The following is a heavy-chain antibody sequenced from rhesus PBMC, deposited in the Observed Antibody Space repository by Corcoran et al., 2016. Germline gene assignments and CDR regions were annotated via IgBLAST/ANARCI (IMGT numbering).Heavy chain of an antibody. CDR2: IYGSGGYN. V-gene: IGHV4S14*01. J-gene: IGHJ4*01. CDR3: ASATGDFDY. Sequence: QVQLHESGSGLVKPSETLSLTCAVSGGSISGYYYWSWIRQPPGKGLELIGSIYGSGGYNYLYPSLRRRVTLSIDTSKNPFSLKLSSVAAADTAVYYCASATGDFDYWGQGVLVTVSS. CDR1: GGSISGYYY.